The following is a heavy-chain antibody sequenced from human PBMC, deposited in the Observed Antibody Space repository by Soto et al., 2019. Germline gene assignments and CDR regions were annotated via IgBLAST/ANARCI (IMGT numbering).Heavy chain of an antibody. CDR2: IYYSGST. Sequence: SETLSLTCTVSGGSVSSGSYYWSWIRQPPGKGLEWIGYIYYSGSTNYNPSLKSRVTISVDTSKNQFSLKLSSVTAADTAVYYXARELRDGYNWEDWFDPWGQGTLVTVSS. J-gene: IGHJ5*02. CDR3: ARELRDGYNWEDWFDP. V-gene: IGHV4-61*01. D-gene: IGHD5-12*01. CDR1: GGSVSSGSYY.